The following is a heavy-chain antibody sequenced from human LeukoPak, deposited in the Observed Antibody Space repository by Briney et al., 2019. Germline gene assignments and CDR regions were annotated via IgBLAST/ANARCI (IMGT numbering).Heavy chain of an antibody. CDR2: IHPGDSDT. J-gene: IGHJ2*01. D-gene: IGHD2-21*02. CDR3: ARVVVVTSIYWYFEL. V-gene: IGHV5-51*01. Sequence: GESLKISFKASGYRLTSYWIGWVRQRPGKGLEWMGLIHPGDSDTRYSPSFEGQVTISVDKAISTAYLQWSSLKASDTAMYYCARVVVVTSIYWYFELWGRGTLVTVSS. CDR1: GYRLTSYW.